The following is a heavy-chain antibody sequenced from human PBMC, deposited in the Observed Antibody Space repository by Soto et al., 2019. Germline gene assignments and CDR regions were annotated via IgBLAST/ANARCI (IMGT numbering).Heavy chain of an antibody. J-gene: IGHJ4*02. V-gene: IGHV4-59*01. D-gene: IGHD6-19*01. CDR1: GGSITGYY. CDR3: VRGSDRYREMF. CDR2: IYSSGDT. Sequence: PSETLSLTCSVSGGSITGYYWTWIRQPPGKGLEWIGYIYSSGDTSYNPSLKTRLTISLDTSKNQFSLRLTSVTAADTAVYYCVRGSDRYREMFWGQGTLVTVSS.